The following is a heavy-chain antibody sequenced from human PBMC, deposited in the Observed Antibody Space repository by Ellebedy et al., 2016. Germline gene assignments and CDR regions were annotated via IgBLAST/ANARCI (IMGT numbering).Heavy chain of an antibody. CDR2: IIPIFGTP. D-gene: IGHD2-21*02. Sequence: SVKVSXXASAGTFISYAFSWVRQAPGQGLEWMGGIIPIFGTPNYAQKFQGRVRITADASTRTVYMDLSSLSSEDTAVYYCARTVVVTAIQYYYYGMDVWGQGTTVTVSS. V-gene: IGHV1-69*13. CDR1: AGTFISYA. CDR3: ARTVVVTAIQYYYYGMDV. J-gene: IGHJ6*02.